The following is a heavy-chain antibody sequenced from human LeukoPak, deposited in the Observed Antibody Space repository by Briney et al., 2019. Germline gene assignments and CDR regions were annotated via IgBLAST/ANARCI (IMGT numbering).Heavy chain of an antibody. V-gene: IGHV4-31*03. D-gene: IGHD3-10*01. J-gene: IGHJ5*02. CDR2: IYYSGST. CDR1: GGSISSGGYY. Sequence: SETLSPTCTVSGGSISSGGYYWSWIRQHPGKGLEWIGYIYYSGSTYYNPSLKSRVTISVDTSKNQFSLKLSSVTAADTAVYYCARVYGSGRDWFDPWGQGTLVTVSS. CDR3: ARVYGSGRDWFDP.